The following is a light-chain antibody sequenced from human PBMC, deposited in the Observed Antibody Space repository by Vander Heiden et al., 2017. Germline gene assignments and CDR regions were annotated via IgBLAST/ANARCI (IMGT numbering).Light chain of an antibody. CDR3: QQTYSTPLT. CDR1: QNISNF. CDR2: AAS. V-gene: IGKV1-39*01. Sequence: DILMPHSPSSLSLSLVDRVTITCRASQNISNFLNWYQQKPGKAPKLLIYAASSLQSGVPSRFSGSGSGTDFTLTISSLQPEDFATYYCQQTYSTPLTFGGGTKVEIK. J-gene: IGKJ4*01.